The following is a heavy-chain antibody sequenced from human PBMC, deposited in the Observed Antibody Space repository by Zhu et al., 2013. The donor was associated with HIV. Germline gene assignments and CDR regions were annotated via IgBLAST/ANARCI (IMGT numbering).Heavy chain of an antibody. CDR3: ATPAGYSYGLH. V-gene: IGHV1-46*01. J-gene: IGHJ4*02. CDR2: INPSDGHI. D-gene: IGHD5-18*01. Sequence: QVQVVQSGAEVKKPGASVKVSCKASGYTFTNYFLHWVRQAPGQGLEWMGIINPSDGHINYAQKFQGRVTMTSDTSTSTVYMELSSLRSDDTAVYYCATPAGYSYGLHWGQGTLVTVSS. CDR1: GYTFTNYF.